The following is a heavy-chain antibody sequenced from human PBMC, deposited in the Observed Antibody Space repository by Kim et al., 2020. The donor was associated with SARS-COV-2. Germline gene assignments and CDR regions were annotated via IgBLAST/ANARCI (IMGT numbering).Heavy chain of an antibody. CDR3: ARDNDGSGYYFGS. CDR2: IYYSGRT. CDR1: NDSISSGGYY. V-gene: IGHV4-31*03. Sequence: SETLSLTCTVSNDSISSGGYYWSWIRQHPGKGLEWIGYIYYSGRTYYNPSLKSRLFLSLDTSTNQFSLRLSSVTAADTAVYYCARDNDGSGYYFGSWGQGTLVTVSS. J-gene: IGHJ4*02. D-gene: IGHD3-22*01.